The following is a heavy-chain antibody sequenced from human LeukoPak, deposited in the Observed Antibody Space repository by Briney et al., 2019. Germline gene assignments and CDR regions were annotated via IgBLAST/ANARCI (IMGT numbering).Heavy chain of an antibody. J-gene: IGHJ4*02. Sequence: GGSLRLSCAASGFTFSSYGMHWVRQAPGKGLEWVAFIRYDGSNKNYADSLKGRFTISRDNSKNTLYLHMNSLRPEDTAVYYCTREPPDSGSYYNYFDYWGQGTLVTVSS. CDR3: TREPPDSGSYYNYFDY. CDR1: GFTFSSYG. CDR2: IRYDGSNK. V-gene: IGHV3-30*02. D-gene: IGHD1-26*01.